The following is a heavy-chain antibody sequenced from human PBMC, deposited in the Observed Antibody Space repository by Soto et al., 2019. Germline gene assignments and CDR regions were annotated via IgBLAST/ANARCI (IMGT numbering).Heavy chain of an antibody. CDR3: ARDAGPSYFDY. J-gene: IGHJ4*02. Sequence: QVQLVESGGGVVQPGRSLRLSCAASGFTFSSYAMHWVRQAPGKGLEWVAFISFDGSNKYYADSVKGRFTISRDNSKNTLYLQMNSLRAEDTAVYYCARDAGPSYFDYWGQGTLVTVSS. CDR2: ISFDGSNK. V-gene: IGHV3-30*01. CDR1: GFTFSSYA.